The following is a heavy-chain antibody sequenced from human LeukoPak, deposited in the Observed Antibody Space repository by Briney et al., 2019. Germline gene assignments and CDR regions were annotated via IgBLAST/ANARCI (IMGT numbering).Heavy chain of an antibody. J-gene: IGHJ4*02. CDR3: ARANFLYCTSSTCLFDY. CDR2: INPNDGDT. CDR1: GYTFTDCY. D-gene: IGHD2-2*01. V-gene: IGHV1-2*02. Sequence: ASVKVSCMASGYTFTDCYMHWVRQAPGQGFEWMGWINPNDGDTNYAQKFQGRVTMTRDTSISTAHMEVSRLRSDDTAVYYCARANFLYCTSSTCLFDYWGQGTLVTVSS.